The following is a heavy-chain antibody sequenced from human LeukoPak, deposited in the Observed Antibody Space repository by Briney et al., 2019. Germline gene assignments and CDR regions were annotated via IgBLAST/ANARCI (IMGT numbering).Heavy chain of an antibody. D-gene: IGHD2-2*01. Sequence: ASVKVSCKASGYTFTSYYMHWVRQAPGQGLEWMGIINPTGGTTAYTQKFQGRVTMTRDMSTSTVYMELNSLRSEDTAVYYCARVLAGSTSHTFDYWGQGTLVTVSS. CDR3: ARVLAGSTSHTFDY. CDR2: INPTGGTT. J-gene: IGHJ4*02. V-gene: IGHV1-46*01. CDR1: GYTFTSYY.